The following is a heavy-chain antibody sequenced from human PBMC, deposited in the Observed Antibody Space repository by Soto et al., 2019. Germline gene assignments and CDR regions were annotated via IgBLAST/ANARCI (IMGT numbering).Heavy chain of an antibody. Sequence: QVQLQQWGAGLLKPSETLSLSCAVYGGYFNDNYYTWFRQPPGKGLEWIGEISRSGTTKYIPSLKSRASISFATSKTQVSLKVTSVTASATAVYYCATSLWFGTQVELWGQGALVTVSS. V-gene: IGHV4-34*01. CDR2: ISRSGTT. J-gene: IGHJ5*02. CDR3: ATSLWFGTQVEL. CDR1: GGYFNDNY. D-gene: IGHD3-10*01.